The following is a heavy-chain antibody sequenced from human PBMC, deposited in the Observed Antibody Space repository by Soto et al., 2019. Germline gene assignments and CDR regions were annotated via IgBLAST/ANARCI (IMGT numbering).Heavy chain of an antibody. D-gene: IGHD2-21*01. Sequence: QVQLVESGGGLVKPGGSLRLPCAASGFSFGDSYMSWVRQAPGKGLEWLSYISGGSSYTNYADSVKGRFTISRDNAKRSLYLEMNSLRADDTAVYYCAKTIVAASGYYFDHWGQGNLVTVSS. CDR3: AKTIVAASGYYFDH. CDR1: GFSFGDSY. CDR2: ISGGSSYT. V-gene: IGHV3-11*06. J-gene: IGHJ4*02.